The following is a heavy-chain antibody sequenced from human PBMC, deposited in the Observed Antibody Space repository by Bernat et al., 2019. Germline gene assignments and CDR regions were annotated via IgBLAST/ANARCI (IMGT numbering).Heavy chain of an antibody. D-gene: IGHD2-15*01. CDR2: IDWDDDK. CDR3: ALLEGGSGGSCYSRYGMDV. Sequence: QVTLRESGPALVKPTQTLTLTCTFSGFSLSTSGMCVSWIRQPPGKALAWLARIDWDDDKYYSTSLKTRLTISKDPSKNQVVLTMTNMDPVDTATYYCALLEGGSGGSCYSRYGMDVWGQGTTVTVSS. V-gene: IGHV2-70*15. J-gene: IGHJ6*02. CDR1: GFSLSTSGMC.